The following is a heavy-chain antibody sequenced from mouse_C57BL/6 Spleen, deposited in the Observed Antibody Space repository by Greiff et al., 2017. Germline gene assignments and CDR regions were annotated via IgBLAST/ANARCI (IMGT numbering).Heavy chain of an antibody. V-gene: IGHV3-6*01. D-gene: IGHD2-3*01. CDR1: GYSITSCYF. J-gene: IGHJ3*01. CDR2: ISYDGSN. CDR3: AREEDGLFAY. Sequence: DVQLQESGPGLVKPCPSLSLSCSVTGYSITSCYFWNLIRQFPGNKLEWMGYISYDGSNNYNPSLKNRISITPDTSKNHFFLKLNSVTTEDTATYYCAREEDGLFAYWGQGTLVTVSA.